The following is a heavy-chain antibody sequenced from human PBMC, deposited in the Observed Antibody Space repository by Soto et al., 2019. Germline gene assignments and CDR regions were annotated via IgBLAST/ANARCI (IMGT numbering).Heavy chain of an antibody. Sequence: GESLKISCKGSGYSFTSYWIGWVRQMPGKGLEWMGIIYPGDSDTRYSPSFQGQVTISADKSISTAYLQWSSLKASDTAMYYCARHAAPPDYYYGSGSLSGMDVWGQGTTVTVSS. CDR1: GYSFTSYW. CDR2: IYPGDSDT. J-gene: IGHJ6*02. CDR3: ARHAAPPDYYYGSGSLSGMDV. D-gene: IGHD3-10*01. V-gene: IGHV5-51*01.